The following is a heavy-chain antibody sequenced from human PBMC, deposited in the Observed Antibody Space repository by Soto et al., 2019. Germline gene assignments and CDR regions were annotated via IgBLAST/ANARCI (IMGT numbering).Heavy chain of an antibody. V-gene: IGHV3-23*01. D-gene: IGHD6-13*01. CDR1: GFTFSSYA. CDR2: ISGSGGST. J-gene: IGHJ4*02. CDR3: AKDRQQQLVNLNYFDY. Sequence: GGSLRLSCAASGFTFSSYAMSWVRQAPGKGLEWVSAISGSGGSTYYADSVKGRFTISRDNSKNTLYLQMNSLRAEDTAVYYCAKDRQQQLVNLNYFDYWGQGTLVTVSS.